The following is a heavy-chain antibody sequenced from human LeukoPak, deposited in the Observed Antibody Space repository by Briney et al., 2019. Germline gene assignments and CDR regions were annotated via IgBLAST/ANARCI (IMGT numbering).Heavy chain of an antibody. Sequence: PSDTLSLTCAVYGGSFSGYYWSWIRQPPGKGLEWIGEINHSGSTNYNPSLKSRVTISVDTSKNQFSLKLSSVTAADTAVYYCAGLPLAYYYYYYMDVWGKGTTVTVSS. V-gene: IGHV4-34*01. CDR2: INHSGST. J-gene: IGHJ6*03. D-gene: IGHD5-12*01. CDR3: AGLPLAYYYYYYMDV. CDR1: GGSFSGYY.